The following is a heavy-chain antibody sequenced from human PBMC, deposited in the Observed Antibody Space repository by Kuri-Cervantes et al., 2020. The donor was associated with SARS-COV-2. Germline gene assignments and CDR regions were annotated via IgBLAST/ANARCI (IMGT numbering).Heavy chain of an antibody. CDR2: IYYSGST. J-gene: IGHJ6*03. CDR1: GGSISSSSYY. Sequence: ESLKISCTVSGGSISSSSYYWGWIRQPPGKGLEWIGSIYYSGSTYYNPSLKSRVTISVDTSKNQFSLKLSSVTAADAAVYYCARAVTGVEHTVVLIATYYYHYYMDVWGKGNTVTVAS. D-gene: IGHD2-21*01. CDR3: ARAVTGVEHTVVLIATYYYHYYMDV. V-gene: IGHV4-39*07.